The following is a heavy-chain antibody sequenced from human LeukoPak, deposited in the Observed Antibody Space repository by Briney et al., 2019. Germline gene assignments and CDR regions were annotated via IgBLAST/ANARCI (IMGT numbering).Heavy chain of an antibody. V-gene: IGHV4-39*07. Sequence: SETLSLTCTVSGGSISSSSYYWGWIRQPPGKGLEWIGSIYYSGSTYYNPSLKSRVTISVDTSKNQFSLKLSSVTAADTAVYYCARNNYFDYWGEGALVTVSS. CDR1: GGSISSSSYY. CDR2: IYYSGST. CDR3: ARNNYFDY. J-gene: IGHJ4*02. D-gene: IGHD2/OR15-2a*01.